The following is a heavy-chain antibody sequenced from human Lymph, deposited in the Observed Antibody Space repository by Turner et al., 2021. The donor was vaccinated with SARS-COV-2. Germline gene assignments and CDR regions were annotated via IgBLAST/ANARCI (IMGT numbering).Heavy chain of an antibody. CDR3: AKDLSAGDYYYYYGMDV. D-gene: IGHD3-10*01. CDR1: GFTFSGYG. J-gene: IGHJ6*02. Sequence: QVQLVESGGGVVQPGRSLRPSCAASGFTFSGYGMHWVRQAPGKGLEWVAVISYDGNNEHCADSVKGRFTISRDNSKNTLYLQMNRLRPDDTAVYYCAKDLSAGDYYYYYGMDVWGQGTTVTVSS. V-gene: IGHV3-30*18. CDR2: ISYDGNNE.